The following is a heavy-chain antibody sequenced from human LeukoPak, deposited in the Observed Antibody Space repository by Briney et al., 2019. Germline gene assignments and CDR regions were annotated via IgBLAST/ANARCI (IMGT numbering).Heavy chain of an antibody. CDR1: GFTVSSNY. CDR3: ARDIYSYGWGWFDP. D-gene: IGHD5-18*01. CDR2: IYSGGST. Sequence: GGSLRLSCAASGFTVSSNYMSWVRQAPGKGLEWVSVIYSGGSTYYADSVKGRFTISRDNSKNTLYLQMNSLRAEDTAVYYCARDIYSYGWGWFDPWAREPWSPSPQ. V-gene: IGHV3-66*02. J-gene: IGHJ5*02.